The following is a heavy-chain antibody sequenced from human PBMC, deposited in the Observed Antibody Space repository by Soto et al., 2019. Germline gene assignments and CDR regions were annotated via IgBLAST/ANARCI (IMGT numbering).Heavy chain of an antibody. CDR1: GFTFSNYW. D-gene: IGHD3-3*01. V-gene: IGHV3-7*03. CDR3: AKDPLYDTRGY. CDR2: IIKDGSEK. Sequence: EVQLVESGGGLVQPGGSLRLSCAASGFTFSNYWMTWVRQAPGKGLEWVANIIKDGSEKSYVDSVKGRFTISRDNAKNSLYLEMNSLRAEDTAVYYCAKDPLYDTRGYWGQGTLVTVSS. J-gene: IGHJ4*02.